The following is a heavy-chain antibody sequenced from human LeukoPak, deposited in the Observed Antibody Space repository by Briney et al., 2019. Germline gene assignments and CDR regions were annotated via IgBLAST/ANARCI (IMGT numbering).Heavy chain of an antibody. CDR1: GGSISSYY. D-gene: IGHD1-1*01. V-gene: IGHV4-4*07. J-gene: IGHJ4*02. CDR2: IKNSGNT. Sequence: PSETLSLTCSVSGGSISSYYWSWIRQPAGKGLEWIGRIKNSGNTNYNPSLESRVTLSLDTSKNQFSLNLSSVTAADTAVYYCAKISWDGRGTFDWGQGTLVTVSS. CDR3: AKISWDGRGTFD.